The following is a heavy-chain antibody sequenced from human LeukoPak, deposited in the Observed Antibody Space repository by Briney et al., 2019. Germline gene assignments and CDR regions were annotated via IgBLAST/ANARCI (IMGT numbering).Heavy chain of an antibody. J-gene: IGHJ6*03. Sequence: GGSLRLSCAASGFTFSSYAMHWVRRAPGKGLEWVAVISYDGSNKYYADSVKGRFTISRDNAKNSLYLQMNSLRAEDTAVYYCAKDGLRSAYYYYYMDVWGKGTTVTVSS. CDR3: AKDGLRSAYYYYYMDV. D-gene: IGHD5-12*01. V-gene: IGHV3-30*04. CDR1: GFTFSSYA. CDR2: ISYDGSNK.